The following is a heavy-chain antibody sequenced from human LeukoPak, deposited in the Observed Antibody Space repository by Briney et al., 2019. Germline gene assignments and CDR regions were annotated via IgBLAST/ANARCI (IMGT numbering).Heavy chain of an antibody. D-gene: IGHD4-11*01. CDR3: ARDYDYSNYGVGWFDP. CDR2: ISKSSSYI. CDR1: GLTFSSYT. Sequence: GGSLRLSCAASGLTFSSYTMNWVRQAPGKGLEWVSSISKSSSYIYYADSVKGRFTISRDNAENSLYLQMNSLRAEDTAVYYCARDYDYSNYGVGWFDPWGQGTLVTVSS. V-gene: IGHV3-21*01. J-gene: IGHJ5*02.